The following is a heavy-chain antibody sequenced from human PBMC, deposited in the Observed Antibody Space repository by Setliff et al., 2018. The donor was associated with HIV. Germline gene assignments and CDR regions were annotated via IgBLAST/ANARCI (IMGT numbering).Heavy chain of an antibody. V-gene: IGHV1-8*02. Sequence: GASVKVSCKASRYTFSNYDVNWVRQATGQGLEWMAWMNPISDHRGHAQKFQGRLTMTKDTSTSTVYMELSSLKSDDTAVYYCASGCLIGGSGPCRNFEFWGQGTLVTVSS. J-gene: IGHJ4*02. CDR1: RYTFSNYD. CDR2: MNPISDHR. CDR3: ASGCLIGGSGPCRNFEF. D-gene: IGHD3-9*01.